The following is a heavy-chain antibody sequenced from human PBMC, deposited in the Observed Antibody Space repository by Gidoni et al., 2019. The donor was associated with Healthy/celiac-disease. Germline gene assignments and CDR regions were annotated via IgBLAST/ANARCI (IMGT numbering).Heavy chain of an antibody. CDR3: AKEGGVVPAAFYFDY. J-gene: IGHJ4*02. CDR1: GFPFSSYG. CDR2: ISYDGSNK. D-gene: IGHD2-2*01. Sequence: QVQLVESGGGVVQPGRSLRLSCAASGFPFSSYGMHWVRQAPGKGLEWVAVISYDGSNKYYADSVKGRFTISRDNSKNTLYLQMNSLRAEDTAVYYCAKEGGVVPAAFYFDYWGQGTLVTVSS. V-gene: IGHV3-30*18.